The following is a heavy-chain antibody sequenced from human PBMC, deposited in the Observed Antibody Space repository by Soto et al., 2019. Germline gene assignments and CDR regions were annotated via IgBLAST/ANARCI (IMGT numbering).Heavy chain of an antibody. CDR1: GFTFSSYA. CDR2: ISYDGSNK. V-gene: IGHV3-30-3*01. CDR3: ARDGGGGEQPPRNYFDY. D-gene: IGHD1-26*01. Sequence: QVQLVESGGGVVQPGRSLRLSCAASGFTFSSYAMHWVRQAPGEGLEWVAVISYDGSNKYYADSVKGRFTISRDNSKNTLYLQMNSLRAEDTAVYYCARDGGGGEQPPRNYFDYWGQGTLVTVSS. J-gene: IGHJ4*02.